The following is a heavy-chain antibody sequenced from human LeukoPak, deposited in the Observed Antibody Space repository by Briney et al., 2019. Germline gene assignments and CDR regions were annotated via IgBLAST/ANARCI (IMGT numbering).Heavy chain of an antibody. Sequence: SETLSLTCAVYGGSFSRYYWGWIRQPPGKGLEWIGSSYYSGSTYYNPSLKSRVTISVDTSKNQFSLKLSSVTAADTAVYYCAREISSSWYSASNWFDPWGQGTLVTVSS. CDR2: SYYSGST. V-gene: IGHV4-39*07. CDR1: GGSFSRYY. D-gene: IGHD6-13*01. CDR3: AREISSSWYSASNWFDP. J-gene: IGHJ5*02.